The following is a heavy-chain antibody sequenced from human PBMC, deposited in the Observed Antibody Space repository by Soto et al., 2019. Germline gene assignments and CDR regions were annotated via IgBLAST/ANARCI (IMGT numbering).Heavy chain of an antibody. CDR2: INPSGATT. J-gene: IGHJ4*02. CDR1: GYTFTSYY. Sequence: QVSLVQSGAEVKKPGASVKVSCKASGYTFTSYYVHWVRQAPGQGLEWMGIINPSGATTTYAQNFQGTVAMXXXTXXSTVDMELSSLRSEDTAVYYCARRDCFSSSCYFKYWGQGTLVTVSS. D-gene: IGHD2-2*01. CDR3: ARRDCFSSSCYFKY. V-gene: IGHV1-46*01.